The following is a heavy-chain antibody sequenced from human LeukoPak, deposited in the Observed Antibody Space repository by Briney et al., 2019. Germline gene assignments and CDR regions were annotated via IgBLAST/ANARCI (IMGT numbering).Heavy chain of an antibody. CDR2: VYSTGST. Sequence: ETLSLTCTVSGGPISNYYWSWLRQPPERGLEWIGFVYSTGSTHYNPSFKSRVTISIDTSKNQFSLKLNSVTAADTAVYYCARGYCSSTSCYYYYGMDVWGQGTTVTVSS. V-gene: IGHV4-59*01. CDR3: ARGYCSSTSCYYYYGMDV. D-gene: IGHD2-2*01. J-gene: IGHJ6*02. CDR1: GGPISNYY.